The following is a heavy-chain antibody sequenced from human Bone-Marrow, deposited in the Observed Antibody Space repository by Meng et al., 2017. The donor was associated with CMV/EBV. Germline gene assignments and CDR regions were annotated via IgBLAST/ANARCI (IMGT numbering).Heavy chain of an antibody. Sequence: KVACKGSGYSFTTYWIAWVRQMPGKGLEWMEMIYPGDFKTRYSPSFQGQVTISVDKSITTAYLQWSSLKASDTAMYYCARQEKLLWFGELLSYGMDVWGQGTTVTVSS. CDR3: ARQEKLLWFGELLSYGMDV. CDR2: IYPGDFKT. J-gene: IGHJ6*02. CDR1: GYSFTTYW. V-gene: IGHV5-51*01. D-gene: IGHD3-10*01.